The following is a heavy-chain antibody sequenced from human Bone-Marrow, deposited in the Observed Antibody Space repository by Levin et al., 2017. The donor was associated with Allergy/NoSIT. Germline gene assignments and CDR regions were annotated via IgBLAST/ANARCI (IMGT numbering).Heavy chain of an antibody. CDR2: ISYDGSNK. Sequence: LSLTCAASGFTFSSYAMHWVRQAPGKGLEWVAVISYDGSNKYYADSVKGRFTISRDNSKNTLYLQMNSLRAEDTAVYYCARDKLIYGMDVWGQGTTVTVSS. D-gene: IGHD1-26*01. V-gene: IGHV3-30-3*01. J-gene: IGHJ6*02. CDR3: ARDKLIYGMDV. CDR1: GFTFSSYA.